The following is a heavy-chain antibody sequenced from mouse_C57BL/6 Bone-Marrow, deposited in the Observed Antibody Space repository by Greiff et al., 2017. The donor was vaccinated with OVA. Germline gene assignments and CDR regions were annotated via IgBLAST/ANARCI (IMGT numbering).Heavy chain of an antibody. D-gene: IGHD2-3*01. V-gene: IGHV1-18*01. Sequence: VQLQQSGPELVKPGASVKIPCKASGYTFTDYNMDWVKQSHGQSLEWIGDINPNNGGTIYNQKFKGKATLTVDKSSSTAYMELRSLTSEDTAVYYCARLRDGYYLFDYWGQGTTLTVSS. CDR3: ARLRDGYYLFDY. CDR1: GYTFTDYN. CDR2: INPNNGGT. J-gene: IGHJ2*01.